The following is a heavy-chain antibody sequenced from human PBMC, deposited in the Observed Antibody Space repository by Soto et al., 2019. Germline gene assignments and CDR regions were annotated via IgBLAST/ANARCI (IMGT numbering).Heavy chain of an antibody. Sequence: QVQLVQSGAEVKKPGSSVKVSCKASGGTFSSYAISWVRQAPGQGLEWMGGIIPLFGTANYAQKFQGRVTITADESTSTAYMELSSLRSEDTAVYYCARLAAAGYYYGMDVWGQGTTVTVSS. J-gene: IGHJ6*02. CDR1: GGTFSSYA. CDR3: ARLAAAGYYYGMDV. D-gene: IGHD6-13*01. V-gene: IGHV1-69*12. CDR2: IIPLFGTA.